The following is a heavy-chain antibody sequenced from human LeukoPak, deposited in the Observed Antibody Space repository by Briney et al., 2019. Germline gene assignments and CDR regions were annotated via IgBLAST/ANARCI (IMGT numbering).Heavy chain of an antibody. CDR2: IYYSGSA. Sequence: SETLSLTCTVSGVSISSYYWSWIRQPPGKGLEWIGYIYYSGSANYNPSLKSRVTISVDTSKNQFSLKLSSVTAADTAVYYCARDKGYDILTGYYSGIDAFDIWGQGTMVTVSS. CDR3: ARDKGYDILTGYYSGIDAFDI. D-gene: IGHD3-9*01. V-gene: IGHV4-59*01. J-gene: IGHJ3*02. CDR1: GVSISSYY.